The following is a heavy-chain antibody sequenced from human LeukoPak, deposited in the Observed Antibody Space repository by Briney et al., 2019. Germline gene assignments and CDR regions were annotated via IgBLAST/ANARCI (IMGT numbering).Heavy chain of an antibody. CDR3: ARDGGGTSADYYFDY. V-gene: IGHV3-30*04. CDR2: LSYDGRDK. CDR1: RFTFTSYA. J-gene: IGHJ4*02. Sequence: TGGSLRPSCAASRFTFTSYAMHWVRQAPGKGLEWVAVLSYDGRDKHYADPVKGRFTISRDNSKSTLYLQMNSLRAEDTAVYYCARDGGGTSADYYFDYWGQGTLVTVSS. D-gene: IGHD2-2*01.